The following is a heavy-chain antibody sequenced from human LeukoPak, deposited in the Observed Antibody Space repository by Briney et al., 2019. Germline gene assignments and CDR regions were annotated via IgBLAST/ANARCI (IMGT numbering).Heavy chain of an antibody. J-gene: IGHJ6*02. V-gene: IGHV3-7*01. CDR1: EFMFSDYW. Sequence: GGSLRLSCAASEFMFSDYWMSWVRQAPGKGPEWMASINKDGSEEYYADSVKGRFTVSRDNAKNSPFLQMNNLRVEDTAIYYCATYDNWVAGDVWGQGTTVSVSS. CDR2: INKDGSEE. D-gene: IGHD1-1*01. CDR3: ATYDNWVAGDV.